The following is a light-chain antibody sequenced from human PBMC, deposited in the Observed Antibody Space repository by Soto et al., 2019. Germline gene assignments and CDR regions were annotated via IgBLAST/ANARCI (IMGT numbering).Light chain of an antibody. J-gene: IGKJ4*01. CDR2: AAS. CDR1: QIISSY. CDR3: QQTYDFPLT. Sequence: DIHMTQSPSSLPASVGDRVTITSRASQIISSYLNWYQQKPGKAPKLLIYAASSLQSGVPARFSGSGSGTDFTLTISSLQPEDFATYYCQQTYDFPLTFGGGTKVDI. V-gene: IGKV1-39*01.